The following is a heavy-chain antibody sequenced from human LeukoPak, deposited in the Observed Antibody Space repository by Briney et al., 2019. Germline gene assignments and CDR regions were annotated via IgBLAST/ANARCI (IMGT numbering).Heavy chain of an antibody. V-gene: IGHV3-30*02. J-gene: IGHJ4*02. CDR3: AKGGEYSSWSAFDY. D-gene: IGHD6-6*01. CDR2: IRYDGSNK. Sequence: GGSLGLSCAASGFTYSSYGMHWVRQAPGKGLEWVAFIRYDGSNKYYADSVKGRFTISRDNSKNTLYLQMNSLRAEDTAVYYCAKGGEYSSWSAFDYWGQGTLVTVSS. CDR1: GFTYSSYG.